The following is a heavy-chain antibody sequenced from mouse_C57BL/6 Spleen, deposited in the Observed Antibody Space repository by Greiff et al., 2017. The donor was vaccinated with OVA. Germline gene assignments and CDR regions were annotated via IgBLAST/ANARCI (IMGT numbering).Heavy chain of an antibody. D-gene: IGHD2-4*01. Sequence: EVQLQQSGAELVRPGASVKLSCTASGFNIKDDYMHWVKQRPEQGLEWIGWIDPENGDTEDASKFQGKATITADKSSNTAYLQLSSLTSEDTAVYYCTTLDDYDKAYWGQGTLVTVSA. CDR2: IDPENGDT. J-gene: IGHJ3*01. CDR3: TTLDDYDKAY. V-gene: IGHV14-4*01. CDR1: GFNIKDDY.